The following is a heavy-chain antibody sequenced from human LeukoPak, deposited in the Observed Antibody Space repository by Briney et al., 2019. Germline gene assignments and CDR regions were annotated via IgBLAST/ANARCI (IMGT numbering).Heavy chain of an antibody. CDR3: ARAPSYYFDTSGYFDS. CDR2: IYDSGTS. Sequence: SETLSLTCTVSGGSISSYYWSWIRQPPGKGLERIGYIYDSGTSNYNPSLKSRVTISLDTSKNQFSLRLSSVIAADTAMYYCARAPSYYFDTSGYFDSWGQGTLVTVSS. J-gene: IGHJ4*02. V-gene: IGHV4-59*01. CDR1: GGSISSYY. D-gene: IGHD3-22*01.